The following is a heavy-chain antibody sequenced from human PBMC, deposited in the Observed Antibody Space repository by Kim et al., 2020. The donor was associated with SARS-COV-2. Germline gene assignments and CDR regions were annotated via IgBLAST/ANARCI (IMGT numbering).Heavy chain of an antibody. CDR1: GFTFSSYA. CDR2: ISYDGSNK. V-gene: IGHV3-30*04. CDR3: ARDSPRVVVVAATPDY. Sequence: GGSLRLSCAASGFTFSSYAMHWVRQAPGKGLEWVAVISYDGSNKYYADSVKGRFTISRDNSKNTLYLQMNSLRAEDTAVYYCARDSPRVVVVAATPDYWGQGTLVTVSS. D-gene: IGHD2-15*01. J-gene: IGHJ4*02.